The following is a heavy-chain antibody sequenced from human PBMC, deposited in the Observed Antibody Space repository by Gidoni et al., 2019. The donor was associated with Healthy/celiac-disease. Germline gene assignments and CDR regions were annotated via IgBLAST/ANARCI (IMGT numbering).Heavy chain of an antibody. CDR1: GYTFTGYY. CDR3: ARVRHVGEQWLRFGYYFDY. D-gene: IGHD5-12*01. Sequence: QVQLVQSGAEVKTPGASVKVSCKASGYTFTGYYMHWVRQAPGQGLEWMGWINPNSGGTNYAQKFQGRVTMTRDTSISTAYMELSRLRSDDTAVYYCARVRHVGEQWLRFGYYFDYWGQGTLVTVSS. J-gene: IGHJ4*02. CDR2: INPNSGGT. V-gene: IGHV1-2*02.